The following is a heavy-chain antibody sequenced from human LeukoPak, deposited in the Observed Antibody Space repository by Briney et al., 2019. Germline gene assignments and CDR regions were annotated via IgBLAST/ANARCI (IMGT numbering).Heavy chain of an antibody. Sequence: PSETLSLTCTVSGGSISSSSYYWGWIRQPPGKGLEWIGSIYYSGSTYYNPPLRSRVTISVDTSKNQFSVKLSSVTAADTAVYYCASGYYYFDYWGQGTLVTVSS. D-gene: IGHD2-21*01. V-gene: IGHV4-39*07. CDR2: IYYSGST. J-gene: IGHJ4*02. CDR3: ASGYYYFDY. CDR1: GGSISSSSYY.